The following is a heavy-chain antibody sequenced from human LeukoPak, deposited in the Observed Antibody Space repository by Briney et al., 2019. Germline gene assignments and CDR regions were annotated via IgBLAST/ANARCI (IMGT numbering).Heavy chain of an antibody. D-gene: IGHD3-10*02. J-gene: IGHJ6*04. CDR3: AELGITMIGGV. Sequence: PGGSLRLSCAASGFTFSHFEMNWVRQAPGKGLEWVSYISSSGSTIYYADSVKGRFTISRDNAKNSLYLQMNSLRAEDTAVYYCAELGITMIGGVWGKGTTVTISS. CDR2: ISSSGSTI. V-gene: IGHV3-48*03. CDR1: GFTFSHFE.